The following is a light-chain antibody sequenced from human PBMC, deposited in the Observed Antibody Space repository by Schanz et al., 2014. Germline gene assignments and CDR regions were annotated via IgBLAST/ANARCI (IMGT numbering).Light chain of an antibody. CDR1: QSVSSNY. J-gene: IGKJ2*01. CDR3: QQYHNSPPDT. Sequence: IVLTQSPGTLSLSPGERATLSCRSSQSVSSNYLAWYQQKPGQSPRLLIYGASSRATGIPDRFSGSGSGTDFTLTISRLEPEDFAVYYCQQYHNSPPDTFGQGTKLEIK. CDR2: GAS. V-gene: IGKV3-20*01.